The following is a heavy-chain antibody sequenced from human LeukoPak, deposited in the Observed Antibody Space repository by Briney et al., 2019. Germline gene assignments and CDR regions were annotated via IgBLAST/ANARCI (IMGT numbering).Heavy chain of an antibody. J-gene: IGHJ3*02. CDR2: INWNSDSI. CDR1: GFTFDDYA. D-gene: IGHD3-22*01. Sequence: GGSLRLSCAVSGFTFDDYAMHWVRQVPGKGLEWVSGINWNSDSIGYADSVKGRFTISRDNSKNTLYLQMNSLRAEDTAVYYCAKDLYYDSSGFDAFDIWGQGTMVTVSS. CDR3: AKDLYYDSSGFDAFDI. V-gene: IGHV3-9*01.